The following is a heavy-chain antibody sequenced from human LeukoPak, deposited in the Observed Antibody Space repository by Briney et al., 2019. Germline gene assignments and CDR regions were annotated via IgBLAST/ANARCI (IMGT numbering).Heavy chain of an antibody. D-gene: IGHD2-2*01. CDR2: IKQDGSEK. CDR1: GFTFSGYW. J-gene: IGHJ6*03. CDR3: ARLVREYQLLRYIFYYYMDV. Sequence: PGGSLRLSCAASGFTFSGYWMSWVRQAPGKGLEWVANIKQDGSEKYYVDSVKGRFTISRDSAKNSLYLQMNGLRAEGTAVYYCARLVREYQLLRYIFYYYMDVWGKGTTVTVSS. V-gene: IGHV3-7*01.